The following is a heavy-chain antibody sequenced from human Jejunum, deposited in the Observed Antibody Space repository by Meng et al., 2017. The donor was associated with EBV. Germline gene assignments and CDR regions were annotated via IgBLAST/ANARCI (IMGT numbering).Heavy chain of an antibody. J-gene: IGHJ4*02. D-gene: IGHD3-16*01. Sequence: EQGPGLARPLGTLSLTCGVSGDSITSTDTWWSWVRQPPGKGLEWIGEIFHAGNTNYNPSLKSQVTMSVDTSKNQFSLNLSSVTAADSAVYYCARGSHYTWDVWGQGTLVTVSS. CDR1: GDSITSTDTW. V-gene: IGHV4-4*02. CDR3: ARGSHYTWDV. CDR2: IFHAGNT.